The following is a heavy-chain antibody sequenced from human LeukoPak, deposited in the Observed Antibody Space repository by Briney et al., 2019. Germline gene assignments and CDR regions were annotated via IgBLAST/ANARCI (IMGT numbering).Heavy chain of an antibody. D-gene: IGHD6-19*01. CDR1: GYTFTSYG. Sequence: ASVKVSCKASGYTFTSYGISWVRQAPGHGLEWMGWISAYNGNTNYAQKLQGRVTMTTDTSTSTAYMELRSLRSDDTAVYYCAIDTGYSSGWPLFDYWGQGTLVTVSS. V-gene: IGHV1-18*04. CDR3: AIDTGYSSGWPLFDY. CDR2: ISAYNGNT. J-gene: IGHJ4*02.